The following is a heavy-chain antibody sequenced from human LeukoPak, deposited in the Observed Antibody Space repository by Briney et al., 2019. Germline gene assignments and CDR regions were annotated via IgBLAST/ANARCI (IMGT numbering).Heavy chain of an antibody. J-gene: IGHJ4*02. Sequence: ASVKVSCKTSGYTFTTYGISWVRQAPGQGLEYMGWISAFSGKTNYAQKFQGRVALTMDTSTSTVEMELRRLKFDDTAVYFCARLSYDGEGYWGQGTLVTVSS. V-gene: IGHV1-18*01. CDR3: ARLSYDGEGY. CDR2: ISAFSGKT. CDR1: GYTFTTYG. D-gene: IGHD3-10*01.